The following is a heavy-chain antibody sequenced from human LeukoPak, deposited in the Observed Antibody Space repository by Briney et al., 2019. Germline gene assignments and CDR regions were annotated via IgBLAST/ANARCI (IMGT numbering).Heavy chain of an antibody. D-gene: IGHD2-21*02. CDR1: GGSIRSYH. Sequence: SETLSLTCTVSGGSIRSYHWSWIRKPPGKRLEWIGYIYDSGSTNYNPSLKSRVTISIDTSKNQFSLKLSSVTAADAAVYYCAREAYCGGDCYSGFDYWGQGTLVTVSS. J-gene: IGHJ4*02. CDR2: IYDSGST. CDR3: AREAYCGGDCYSGFDY. V-gene: IGHV4-59*01.